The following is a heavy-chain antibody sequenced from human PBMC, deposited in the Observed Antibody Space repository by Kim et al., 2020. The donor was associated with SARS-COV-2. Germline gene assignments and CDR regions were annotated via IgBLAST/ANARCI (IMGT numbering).Heavy chain of an antibody. CDR1: GFTFSNYC. Sequence: GGSLRLSCVASGFTFSNYCMHWVRQAPGKGLEWVALVYSDGSNTYYADSVKGRFTISRDNARNTLYLQMNSLRAEDTAVYYCARRSTGYVRDNFGYWGQGTLVSVSP. D-gene: IGHD3-16*01. J-gene: IGHJ4*02. CDR2: VYSDGSNT. V-gene: IGHV3-74*01. CDR3: ARRSTGYVRDNFGY.